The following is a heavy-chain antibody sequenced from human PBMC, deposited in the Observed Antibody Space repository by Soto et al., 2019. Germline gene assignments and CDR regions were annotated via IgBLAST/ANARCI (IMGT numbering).Heavy chain of an antibody. CDR2: ISGSGGST. Sequence: EVQLLESGGGLVQPGGSLRLSXAASXXXFSSYAMSWVXQAPGKGLXWVSAISGSGGSTXYADSVKGRFTISRDNSKXXXXXXXNSLRAEDTAVYYCAKNSSSWNRGYYYGMDVWGQGTTVTVSS. J-gene: IGHJ6*02. V-gene: IGHV3-23*01. D-gene: IGHD6-13*01. CDR3: AKNSSSWNRGYYYGMDV. CDR1: XXXFSSYA.